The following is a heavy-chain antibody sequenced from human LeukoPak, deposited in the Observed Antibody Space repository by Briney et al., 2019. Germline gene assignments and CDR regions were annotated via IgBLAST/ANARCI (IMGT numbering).Heavy chain of an antibody. D-gene: IGHD3-22*01. CDR3: ARMSSGYYDDY. Sequence: GGSLRLSCVASGFTLTTFGMNWVRQAPGKGLEWVSYISRSATTIYYADSVKGRFTISRDDAKSSLYLQMNSLRAEDTALYYCARMSSGYYDDYWGQGTLVTVSS. J-gene: IGHJ4*02. V-gene: IGHV3-48*01. CDR2: ISRSATTI. CDR1: GFTLTTFG.